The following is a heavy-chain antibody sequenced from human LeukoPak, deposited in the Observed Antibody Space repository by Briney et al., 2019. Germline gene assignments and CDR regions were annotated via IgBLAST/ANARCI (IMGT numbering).Heavy chain of an antibody. Sequence: SGTLSLTCAVSGGSISISNSNWWSWVRQPPGKGLEWIGEINHSGSTNYNPSLKSRVTISVDTSKNQFSLKVSSVTAADTAVYYCARGRDYYDSSGYYFYWGQGTLVTVSS. V-gene: IGHV4-4*02. D-gene: IGHD3-22*01. J-gene: IGHJ4*02. CDR3: ARGRDYYDSSGYYFY. CDR2: INHSGST. CDR1: GGSISISNSNW.